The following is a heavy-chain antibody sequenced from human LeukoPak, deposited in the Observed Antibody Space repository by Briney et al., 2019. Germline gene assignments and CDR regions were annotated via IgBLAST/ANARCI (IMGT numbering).Heavy chain of an antibody. CDR3: AREYYDFWSGYCHFDY. J-gene: IGHJ4*02. CDR2: INHSGST. D-gene: IGHD3-3*01. CDR1: GGSFSGYY. V-gene: IGHV4-34*01. Sequence: SETLSLTCAVYGGSFSGYYWSWIRQPPGKGLEWIGEINHSGSTNYNPSLKSRATISVDTSKNQFSLKLSSVTAADTAVYYCAREYYDFWSGYCHFDYWGQGTLVTVSS.